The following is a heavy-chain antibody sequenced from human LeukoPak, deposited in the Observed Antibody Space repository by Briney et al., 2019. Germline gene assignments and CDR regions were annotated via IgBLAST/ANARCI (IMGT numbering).Heavy chain of an antibody. CDR1: GYTFTSYG. D-gene: IGHD1-26*01. Sequence: ASVKVSCKASGYTFTSYGITWVRPAPGQGREWMGWISTYNGHTNYAQKLQGRVTMTKDTSTTTAYMELRSLRSDDTAVYYCARGGRWELPRPYSFDIWGQGTMVTVSS. CDR2: ISTYNGHT. CDR3: ARGGRWELPRPYSFDI. V-gene: IGHV1-18*01. J-gene: IGHJ3*02.